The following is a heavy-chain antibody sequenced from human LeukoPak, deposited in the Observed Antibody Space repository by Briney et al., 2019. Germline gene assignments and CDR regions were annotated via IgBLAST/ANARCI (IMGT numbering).Heavy chain of an antibody. CDR1: KFTFSDYY. Sequence: PGGSLRLSCAASKFTFSDYYMTWVRQAPGKGPEWVAYMNQFGTEIKYLDSVKGRFTISRDNAKNSLYLWMTSLTADDTAVYYCARGTYYYEFWGQGTLLIVSS. D-gene: IGHD3/OR15-3a*01. J-gene: IGHJ4*02. CDR3: ARGTYYYEF. CDR2: MNQFGTEI. V-gene: IGHV3-7*04.